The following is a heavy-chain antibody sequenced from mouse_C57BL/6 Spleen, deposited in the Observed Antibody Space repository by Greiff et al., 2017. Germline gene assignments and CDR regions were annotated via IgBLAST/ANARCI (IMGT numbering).Heavy chain of an antibody. CDR2: IDPSDSET. Sequence: QVQLQQPGAELVRPGSSVKLSCKASGYTFTSYWMHWVKQRPIQGLEWIGNIDPSDSETHYNQKFKDKATLTVDKSSSTAYMQLSSLTSEDSAVYYCARSGGSSPYAMDYWCQGTSVTVSS. D-gene: IGHD1-1*01. J-gene: IGHJ4*01. CDR1: GYTFTSYW. CDR3: ARSGGSSPYAMDY. V-gene: IGHV1-52*01.